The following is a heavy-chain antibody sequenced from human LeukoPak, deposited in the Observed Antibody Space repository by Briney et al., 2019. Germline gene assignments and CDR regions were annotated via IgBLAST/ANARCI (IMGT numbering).Heavy chain of an antibody. CDR3: ARVPAGIVVVPAAGQEFDY. CDR1: GYTFTSYG. J-gene: IGHJ4*02. D-gene: IGHD2-2*01. Sequence: VASVKVSCKASGYTFTSYGTSWVRQPPGQGLEGLGWISASNGNTNYAQKLQGRVTMTTDTSTSTAYMELRSLRSDDTAVYYCARVPAGIVVVPAAGQEFDYWGQGTLVTVSS. V-gene: IGHV1-18*01. CDR2: ISASNGNT.